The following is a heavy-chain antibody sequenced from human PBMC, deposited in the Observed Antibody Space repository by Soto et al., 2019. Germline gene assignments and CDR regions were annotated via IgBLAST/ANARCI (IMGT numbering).Heavy chain of an antibody. CDR2: IIPILGIA. V-gene: IGHV1-69*04. D-gene: IGHD6-6*01. CDR3: ARDREYSSHPYYFDY. Sequence: GASVKVSCKASGGTFSSYTISWVRQAPGQGLEWMGRIIPILGIANYAQKFQGRVTITADKSTSTAYMELSSLRSEDTAVYYCARDREYSSHPYYFDYWGQGTLVTVSS. CDR1: GGTFSSYT. J-gene: IGHJ4*02.